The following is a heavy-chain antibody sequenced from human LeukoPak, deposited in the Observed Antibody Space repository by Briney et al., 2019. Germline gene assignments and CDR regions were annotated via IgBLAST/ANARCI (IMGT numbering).Heavy chain of an antibody. CDR3: ARDLGDFWSGYYIGY. D-gene: IGHD3-3*01. V-gene: IGHV1-69*05. J-gene: IGHJ4*02. Sequence: SVKVSCKASGGTFSSYAISWVRQAPGQELEWMGGIIPIFGTANYAQKFQGRVTITTDESTSTAYMELSSLRSEDTAVYYCARDLGDFWSGYYIGYWGQGTLVTVSS. CDR2: IIPIFGTA. CDR1: GGTFSSYA.